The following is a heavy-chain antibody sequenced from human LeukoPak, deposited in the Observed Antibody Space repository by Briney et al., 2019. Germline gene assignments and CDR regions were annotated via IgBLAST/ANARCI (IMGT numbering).Heavy chain of an antibody. Sequence: PGGSLRLSCAASGFTFSTYPMHWVRQAPGKGLEWVAVISYDGSNKYYADSVKGRFTISRDNAKNSLYLQMNSLRAEDTAVYYCARDRVLLWFGDYSLDVWGKGTTVTISS. CDR3: ARDRVLLWFGDYSLDV. CDR1: GFTFSTYP. V-gene: IGHV3-30*04. CDR2: ISYDGSNK. J-gene: IGHJ6*04. D-gene: IGHD3-10*01.